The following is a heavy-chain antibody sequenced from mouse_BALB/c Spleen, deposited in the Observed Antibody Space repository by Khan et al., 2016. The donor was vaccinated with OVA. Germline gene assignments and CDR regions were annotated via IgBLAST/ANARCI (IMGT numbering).Heavy chain of an antibody. CDR1: GYTFTRYY. Sequence: QVQLQQSGTELVKPGASVKLSCKTSGYTFTRYYMYWVKQRPGQGLEWIGEINPSNGGTNFTEKFKSKATLTVDKLSSTAYMQLSSLTSEDSAVYYCTRKDYYGSSHRYFDVWGGGTTVTVSS. J-gene: IGHJ1*01. CDR3: TRKDYYGSSHRYFDV. D-gene: IGHD1-1*01. CDR2: INPSNGGT. V-gene: IGHV1-53*01.